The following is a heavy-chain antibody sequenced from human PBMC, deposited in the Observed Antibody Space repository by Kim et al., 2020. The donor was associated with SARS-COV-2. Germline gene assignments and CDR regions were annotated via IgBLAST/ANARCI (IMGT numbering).Heavy chain of an antibody. CDR1: GGSISSGGYY. V-gene: IGHV4-31*03. J-gene: IGHJ2*01. CDR3: GSFSIAVAGTSPHFDL. D-gene: IGHD6-19*01. Sequence: SETLSLTCTVSGGSISSGGYYWIWIRQHPGKGLEWIGYIYYSGSTYYNPSLKIRVTISVDTSKNQFSLKLGSVTAADASVYHCGSFSIAVAGTSPHFDLWGRGTLVTVSS. CDR2: IYYSGST.